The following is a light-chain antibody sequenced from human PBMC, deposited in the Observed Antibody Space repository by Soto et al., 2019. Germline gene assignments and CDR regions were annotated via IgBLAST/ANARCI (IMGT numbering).Light chain of an antibody. CDR2: GAS. V-gene: IGKV3-15*01. J-gene: IGKJ2*01. Sequence: EIVMTQSPATLSVSPGGRATLSCRASQSVSSNLAWYQHKPGQAPRLLIYGASTRATGIPARFSGSGSGTEFSLTISSLKSEDFAVYYCQQYNNWPPKQYTFGQGTKLEIK. CDR1: QSVSSN. CDR3: QQYNNWPPKQYT.